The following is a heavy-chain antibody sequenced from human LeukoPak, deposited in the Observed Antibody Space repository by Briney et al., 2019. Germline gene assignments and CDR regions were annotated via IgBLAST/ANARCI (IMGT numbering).Heavy chain of an antibody. J-gene: IGHJ2*01. Sequence: SETLSLTCAVYGGSFSGYYWSWIRQPAGKGLEWIGRIYMTGSTNYNPSLKSRVIMSVDTSKNQFSLKLNSVTAADTAVYYCARDGIGAGWYFDLWGRGTRVTVSS. D-gene: IGHD1-26*01. CDR2: IYMTGST. CDR3: ARDGIGAGWYFDL. CDR1: GGSFSGYY. V-gene: IGHV4-4*07.